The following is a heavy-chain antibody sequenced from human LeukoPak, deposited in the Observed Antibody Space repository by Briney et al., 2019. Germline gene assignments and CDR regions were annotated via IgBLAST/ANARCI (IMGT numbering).Heavy chain of an antibody. J-gene: IGHJ4*02. CDR1: GFTFSSYA. V-gene: IGHV3-23*01. CDR3: AKDRGSGYHYFDY. Sequence: GGSLRLSCPVSGFTFSSYAMSWVRQAPGRGLEWVSVISTSGESAYYADSVKGRSTISRDNSKNTLYLQMNSLRADDTAVYYCAKDRGSGYHYFDYWGQGTLVTVSS. D-gene: IGHD3-22*01. CDR2: ISTSGESA.